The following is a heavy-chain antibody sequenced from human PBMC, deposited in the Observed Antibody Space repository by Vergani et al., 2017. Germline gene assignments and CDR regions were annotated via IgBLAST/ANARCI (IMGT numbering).Heavy chain of an antibody. J-gene: IGHJ5*02. CDR3: AKTMYYYDSSGYYFNWFDP. Sequence: EVQLVESGGGLVQPGGSLRLSCAASGFTFSSYAMSWVRQAPGKGLEWVSAISSSGGSTYYADSVKGRFTISRDNSKNTLYLQMNSLRAEDTAVYYCAKTMYYYDSSGYYFNWFDPWGQGTLVTVSS. D-gene: IGHD3-22*01. CDR2: ISSSGGST. CDR1: GFTFSSYA. V-gene: IGHV3-23*04.